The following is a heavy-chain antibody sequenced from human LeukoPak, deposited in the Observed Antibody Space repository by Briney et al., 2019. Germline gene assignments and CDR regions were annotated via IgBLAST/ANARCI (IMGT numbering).Heavy chain of an antibody. CDR2: INHSGST. CDR1: GGSFSGYY. D-gene: IGHD3-10*01. V-gene: IGHV4-34*01. Sequence: PSETLSLTCAVYGGSFSGYYWSWIRQPPGKGLEWIGEINHSGSTNYNPSLKSRVTISADTSKNQFSLKLSSVTAADTAVYYCARNIMVRGSKSYYYYYMDVWGKGTTVTVSS. J-gene: IGHJ6*03. CDR3: ARNIMVRGSKSYYYYYMDV.